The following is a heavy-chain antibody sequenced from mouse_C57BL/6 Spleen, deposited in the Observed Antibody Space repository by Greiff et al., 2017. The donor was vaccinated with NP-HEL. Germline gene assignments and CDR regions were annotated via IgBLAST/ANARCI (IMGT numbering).Heavy chain of an antibody. V-gene: IGHV14-3*01. CDR3: ARAYYSNGFDY. CDR2: IDPANGNT. Sequence: VQLQQSVAELVRPGASVKLSCTASGFTIQNTYMHWVKQRPEQGVEWIGRIDPANGNTKSAPKFQGKATIPADTSSNTAYQQLSSLTSEDTAIYYCARAYYSNGFDYWGQGTTLTVSS. D-gene: IGHD2-5*01. CDR1: GFTIQNTY. J-gene: IGHJ2*01.